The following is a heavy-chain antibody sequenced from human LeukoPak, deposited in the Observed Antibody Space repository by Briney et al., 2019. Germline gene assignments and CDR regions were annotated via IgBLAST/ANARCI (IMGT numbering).Heavy chain of an antibody. CDR3: ARESITMTEYYMDV. V-gene: IGHV3-30*03. J-gene: IGHJ6*03. D-gene: IGHD3-22*01. CDR1: GFTFSSYS. Sequence: GGSLRLSCAASGFTFSSYSMNWVRQAPGKGLEWVAVISYDGSNKYYADSVKGRFTISRDNSKNTLYLQMNCLRAEDTAVYYCARESITMTEYYMDVWGKGTTVTVSS. CDR2: ISYDGSNK.